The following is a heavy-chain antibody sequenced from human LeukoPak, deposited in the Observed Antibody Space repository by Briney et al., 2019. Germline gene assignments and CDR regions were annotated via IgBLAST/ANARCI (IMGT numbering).Heavy chain of an antibody. CDR2: ISPNSGGT. V-gene: IGHV1-2*02. D-gene: IGHD2-2*01. CDR3: ARDPAVDIVVVPAAMGWFDP. CDR1: GYTFTGYY. Sequence: ASVKVSCKASGYTFTGYYMHWVRQAPGQGLEWMGWISPNSGGTNYAQKFQGRVTMTRDTSISTAYMELSRLRSDDTAVYYCARDPAVDIVVVPAAMGWFDPWGQGTLVTVSS. J-gene: IGHJ5*02.